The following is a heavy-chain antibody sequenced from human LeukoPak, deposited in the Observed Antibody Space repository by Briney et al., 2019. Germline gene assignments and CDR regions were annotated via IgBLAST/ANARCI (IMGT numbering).Heavy chain of an antibody. Sequence: GASVKVSCKASGYTFTSYGISWVRQAPGQGLEWMGWISAYNGNTNYAQKLQGRVTMTTDTSTSTAYMELRSLRPDDTAVYYCARWAITMVRGVIYDYWGQGTLVTVSS. CDR2: ISAYNGNT. D-gene: IGHD3-10*01. J-gene: IGHJ4*02. V-gene: IGHV1-18*01. CDR3: ARWAITMVRGVIYDY. CDR1: GYTFTSYG.